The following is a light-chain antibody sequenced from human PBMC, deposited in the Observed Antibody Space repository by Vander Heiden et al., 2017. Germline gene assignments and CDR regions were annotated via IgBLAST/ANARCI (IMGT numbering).Light chain of an antibody. CDR3: QQRSNGPPKVT. CDR2: DAS. V-gene: IGKV3-11*01. CDR1: QSVSNY. J-gene: IGKJ4*01. Sequence: EIVLTQSPATLSLSPGERATLSCRASQSVSNYLAWYQHKPGQAPRLLIYDASNRAAGIQARFSGSGYGTDFTLNISSLEPEDFAVYYCQQRSNGPPKVTFGGGTKVDIK.